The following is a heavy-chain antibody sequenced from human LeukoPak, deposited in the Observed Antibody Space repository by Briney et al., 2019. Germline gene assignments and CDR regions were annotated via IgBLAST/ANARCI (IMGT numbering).Heavy chain of an antibody. J-gene: IGHJ4*02. V-gene: IGHV1-69*13. CDR2: IIPIFGTA. D-gene: IGHD6-19*01. CDR1: GGTFSSYA. CDR3: ARDRGQWLVLDYFDY. Sequence: SVKVFCKASGGTFSSYAISWVRQAPGQGLEWMGGIIPIFGTANYAQKFQGRVTITADESTSTAYMELSSLRSEDTAVYYCARDRGQWLVLDYFDYWGQGTLVTVSS.